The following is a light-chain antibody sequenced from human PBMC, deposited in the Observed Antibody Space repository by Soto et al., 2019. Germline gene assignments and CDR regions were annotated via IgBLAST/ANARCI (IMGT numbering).Light chain of an antibody. CDR3: ASYAGSYTWV. J-gene: IGLJ3*02. CDR2: EVT. V-gene: IGLV2-23*02. Sequence: QAVVTQPASVSGSPGQSVTISCSGSDIGNYNLVSWYQHLPGRAPKLLIFEVTMRPSGISDRFSGSKSASTASLTISGLQAEDEGDYYCASYAGSYTWVFGGGTKLTVL. CDR1: SDIGNYNL.